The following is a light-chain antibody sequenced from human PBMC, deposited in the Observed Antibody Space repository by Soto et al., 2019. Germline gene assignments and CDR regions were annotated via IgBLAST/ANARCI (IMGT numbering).Light chain of an antibody. V-gene: IGKV1-8*01. Sequence: AIRMTQSPSSFSASTGDRVTIICRASQGISRSVAWYQQEPGKAPKLLIYAASTLQSGVPSRLSGSVSGTEFTLTISRLQSEDFATYYCQQYYKYPPTFGQGTKLEI. J-gene: IGKJ2*01. CDR1: QGISRS. CDR3: QQYYKYPPT. CDR2: AAS.